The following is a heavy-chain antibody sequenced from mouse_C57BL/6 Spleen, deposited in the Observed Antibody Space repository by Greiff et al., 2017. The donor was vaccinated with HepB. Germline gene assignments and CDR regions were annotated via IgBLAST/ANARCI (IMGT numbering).Heavy chain of an antibody. D-gene: IGHD2-10*02. CDR1: GFVFIDYS. V-gene: IGHV7-4*01. CDR3: VKAVSSDSIYTWFAY. J-gene: IGHJ3*01. Sequence: EVMLVDSGGGLVQPGSSLRLSCAASGFVFIDYSMSWVRQLPGKAPEWLALIRNKVNGYTTDYSASVKGRFTISRDNSQNNLYLQMNTLRAEDSATDYGVKAVSSDSIYTWFAYWGQGTLVTVSA. CDR2: IRNKVNGYTT.